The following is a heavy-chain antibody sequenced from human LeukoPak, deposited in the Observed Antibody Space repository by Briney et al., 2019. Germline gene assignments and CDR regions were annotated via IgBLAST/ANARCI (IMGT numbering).Heavy chain of an antibody. CDR2: MNPNSGNT. Sequence: GASVKVSCKASGYTFTSYDINWVRQATGQGLEWMGWMNPNSGNTGYAQKFQGRVTMTRNTSISTAYMELSSLRSEDTAVYYCARELRRWLQSLFGYWGQGTLVTVSS. J-gene: IGHJ4*02. CDR3: ARELRRWLQSLFGY. CDR1: GYTFTSYD. D-gene: IGHD5-24*01. V-gene: IGHV1-8*01.